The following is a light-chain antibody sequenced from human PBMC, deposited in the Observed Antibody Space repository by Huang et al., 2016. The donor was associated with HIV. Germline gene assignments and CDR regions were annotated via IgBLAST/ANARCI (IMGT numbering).Light chain of an antibody. Sequence: EIVLTQSPGTLSLSPGERATLSCRASQSVTSNYLAWYLQKPGQAPTLLIYGASSRATDIPERFSGSGAGTDFTRTISRLEPEDFAVYYCHQYGSPPFTFGPGTKVDIK. CDR3: HQYGSPPFT. J-gene: IGKJ3*01. CDR2: GAS. CDR1: QSVTSNY. V-gene: IGKV3-20*01.